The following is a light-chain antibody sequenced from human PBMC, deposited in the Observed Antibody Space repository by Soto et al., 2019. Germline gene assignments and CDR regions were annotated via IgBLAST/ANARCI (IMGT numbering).Light chain of an antibody. Sequence: QSALTQPASVSGSPGQSSTISFTGTSSDVGGYNYVSWYQQHPGKAPKLMIYEVSNRPSGVSNRFSGSKSGNTASLTISGLQAEDEADYYCSSYTSSSTLIVFGTGTKVTVL. V-gene: IGLV2-14*01. CDR3: SSYTSSSTLIV. CDR2: EVS. CDR1: SSDVGGYNY. J-gene: IGLJ1*01.